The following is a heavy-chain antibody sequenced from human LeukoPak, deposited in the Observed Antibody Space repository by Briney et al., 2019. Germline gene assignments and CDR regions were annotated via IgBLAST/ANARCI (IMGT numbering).Heavy chain of an antibody. CDR1: GFTVNSNY. V-gene: IGHV3-66*01. J-gene: IGHJ4*02. D-gene: IGHD1-26*01. Sequence: GGSLRLSCAASGFTVNSNYMSWVRQAPGKGLEWVSVAYSGDRTYYADSVKGRFTISRDDSTNTLYLLMNSLRAEDTAVYYCARGYLIDYWGQGTLVTVSS. CDR2: AYSGDRT. CDR3: ARGYLIDY.